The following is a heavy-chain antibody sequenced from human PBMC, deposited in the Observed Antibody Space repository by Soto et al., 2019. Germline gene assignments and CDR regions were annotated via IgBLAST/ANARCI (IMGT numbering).Heavy chain of an antibody. CDR1: GFTFDDYV. CDR2: ISWNTGSI. D-gene: IGHD3-3*01. CDR3: AKGGTKSGPIYYSFYGMDV. V-gene: IGHV3-9*01. J-gene: IGHJ6*02. Sequence: HPGGSLRLSCAASGFTFDDYVMHWVRQAPGKGLEWVSGISWNTGSISYADSVKGRFTISRDNAKNSLYLQMNSLRAEDTALYYCAKGGTKSGPIYYSFYGMDVWGQGTTVTVSS.